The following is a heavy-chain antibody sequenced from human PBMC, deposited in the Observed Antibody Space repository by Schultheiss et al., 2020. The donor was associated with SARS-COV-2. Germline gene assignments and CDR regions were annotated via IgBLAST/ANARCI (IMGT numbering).Heavy chain of an antibody. CDR3: ARESLVQGVIYT. Sequence: SQTLSLTCPVSGGSVSSGNYYWSWIRQPPGKGLEWIGYISYSGGTNYNPSLKSRVTVSVDTSKSQFSLKLSSVIAADTAVYYCARESLVQGVIYTWGQGTLVTVSS. CDR1: GGSVSSGNYY. CDR2: ISYSGGT. J-gene: IGHJ5*02. V-gene: IGHV4-61*01. D-gene: IGHD3-10*01.